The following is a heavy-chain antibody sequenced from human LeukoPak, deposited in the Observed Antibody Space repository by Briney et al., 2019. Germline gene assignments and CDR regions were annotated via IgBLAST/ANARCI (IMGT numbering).Heavy chain of an antibody. D-gene: IGHD3-22*01. CDR1: GFTFSSYS. CDR3: AKGLYSSSYPYYFDY. V-gene: IGHV3-23*01. J-gene: IGHJ4*02. Sequence: GGSLRLSCAASGFTFSSYSMNWVRQAPGEGLEWVSAISGSGGNTYYTDSVKGRFTISRDNSKNTLYLQMNGLRPEDTAVYYCAKGLYSSSYPYYFDYWGQGTLVTVSS. CDR2: ISGSGGNT.